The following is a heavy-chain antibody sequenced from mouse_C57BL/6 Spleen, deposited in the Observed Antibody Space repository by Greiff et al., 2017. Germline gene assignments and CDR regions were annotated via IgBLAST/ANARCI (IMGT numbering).Heavy chain of an antibody. CDR1: GFTFSSYA. D-gene: IGHD2-5*01. CDR2: ISDGGSYT. CDR3: ARDLGDYSNYGGY. Sequence: EVKLQESGGGLVKPGGSLKLSCAASGFTFSSYAMSWVRQTPEKRLEWVATISDGGSYTYYPDNVKGRFTISRDNAKNNLYLQMSHLKSEDTAMYYCARDLGDYSNYGGYWGQGTTLTVSS. V-gene: IGHV5-4*01. J-gene: IGHJ2*01.